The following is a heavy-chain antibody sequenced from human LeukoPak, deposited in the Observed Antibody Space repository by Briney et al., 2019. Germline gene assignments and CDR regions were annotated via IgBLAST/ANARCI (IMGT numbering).Heavy chain of an antibody. CDR2: MNPNSGNT. CDR3: ASATLRCSGGSCYEMDV. Sequence: GASVKVSCKASGYTFTSYDINWVRLATGQGLEWMGWMNPNSGNTGYAQKFQGRVTITRNTSISTAYMELSSLRSEDTAVYYCASATLRCSGGSCYEMDVWGKGTTVTVSS. J-gene: IGHJ6*04. D-gene: IGHD2-15*01. CDR1: GYTFTSYD. V-gene: IGHV1-8*03.